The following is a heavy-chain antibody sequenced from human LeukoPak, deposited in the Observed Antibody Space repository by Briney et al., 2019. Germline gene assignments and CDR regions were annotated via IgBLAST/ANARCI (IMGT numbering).Heavy chain of an antibody. J-gene: IGHJ4*02. D-gene: IGHD5-18*01. CDR3: ARPISRGYSYGSGY. Sequence: GGSLRLSCAASGFTFSSYWMSWVRQAPGKGLEWVANIKQDGSEKYYVDSVKGRFTTSRDNAKNSLYLQMNSLRAEDTAVYYCARPISRGYSYGSGYWGQGTLVTVSS. CDR1: GFTFSSYW. V-gene: IGHV3-7*01. CDR2: IKQDGSEK.